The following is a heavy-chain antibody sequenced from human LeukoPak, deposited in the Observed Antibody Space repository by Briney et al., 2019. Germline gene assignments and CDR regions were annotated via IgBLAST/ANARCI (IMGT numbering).Heavy chain of an antibody. V-gene: IGHV3-48*03. Sequence: GGSLRLSCAASGFTFSSYEMNWVRQAPGKGLEWVSYISSSGSTIYYADSVKGRFTISRDNAKNSLYLQMNSLRAEDTAVYYCARDLWGARDYGGNWYNYWGQGTLVTVSS. J-gene: IGHJ4*02. D-gene: IGHD4-23*01. CDR2: ISSSGSTI. CDR3: ARDLWGARDYGGNWYNY. CDR1: GFTFSSYE.